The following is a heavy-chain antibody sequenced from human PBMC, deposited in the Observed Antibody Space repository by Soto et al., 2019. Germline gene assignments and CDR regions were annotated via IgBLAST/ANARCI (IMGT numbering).Heavy chain of an antibody. V-gene: IGHV4-30-2*01. CDR1: GGSISSGCYS. CDR3: ARGPPFGY. Sequence: PSETLSLTFVVSGGSISSGCYSWSWIRQPPGKGLEWIGYIYHSGSTYYNPSLKSRVTISVDRSKNQFSLKLSSVTAADTAVYYCARGPPFGYWGQGTLVTVSS. CDR2: IYHSGST. J-gene: IGHJ4*02. D-gene: IGHD3-10*01.